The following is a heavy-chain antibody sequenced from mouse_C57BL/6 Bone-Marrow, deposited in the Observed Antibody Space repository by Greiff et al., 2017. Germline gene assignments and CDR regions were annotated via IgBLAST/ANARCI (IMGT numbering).Heavy chain of an antibody. CDR3: ARNYDYAWFAY. Sequence: QVQLQQSGAELARPGASVKLSCKASGYTFTSYGISWVKQRTGQGLEWIGEIYPRSGNTYYNEKFKGKATLTADKSSSTAYMELRSLTSEDSAVDFYARNYDYAWFAYWGQGTRVTGSA. CDR1: GYTFTSYG. D-gene: IGHD2-4*01. J-gene: IGHJ3*01. CDR2: IYPRSGNT. V-gene: IGHV1-81*01.